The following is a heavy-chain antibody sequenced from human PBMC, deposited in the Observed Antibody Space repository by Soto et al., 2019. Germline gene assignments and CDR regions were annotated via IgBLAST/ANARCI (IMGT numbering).Heavy chain of an antibody. CDR3: ARLAPCAGGTYYSLPLDL. J-gene: IGHJ5*02. Sequence: QVQLLQSGAEVKEPGASVKVSCKASGYNFVTFGVGWVRQAPGQGLEWMGWITPDNGNTNYAQKFQGRATMTTDTSTSTAYMEVRSLTSDDTAVYYCARLAPCAGGTYYSLPLDLWGQAALVTVSS. CDR1: GYNFVTFG. D-gene: IGHD2-15*01. V-gene: IGHV1-18*01. CDR2: ITPDNGNT.